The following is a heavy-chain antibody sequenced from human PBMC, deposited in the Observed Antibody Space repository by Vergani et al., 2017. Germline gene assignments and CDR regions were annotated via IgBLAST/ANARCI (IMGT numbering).Heavy chain of an antibody. CDR3: ASVESDYYDSSGHGRGGFFGY. D-gene: IGHD3-22*01. CDR2: IYHSGST. CDR1: GGSISSSNW. J-gene: IGHJ4*02. V-gene: IGHV4-4*02. Sequence: QVQLQESGPGLVKPSGTLSLTCAVSGGSISSSNWWSWVRQPPGKGLEWIGEIYHSGSTNYNPSLKSRVTISVDKSKNQFSLKLSSVTAADTAVYYCASVESDYYDSSGHGRGGFFGYWGQGTLVTVSS.